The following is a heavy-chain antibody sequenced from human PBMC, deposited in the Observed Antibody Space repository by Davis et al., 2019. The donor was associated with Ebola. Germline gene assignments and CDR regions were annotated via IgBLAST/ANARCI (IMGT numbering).Heavy chain of an antibody. CDR3: ARGHYSSGWYLDS. D-gene: IGHD6-19*01. CDR2: IFGSGTT. V-gene: IGHV4-4*08. J-gene: IGHJ4*02. CDR1: GFTFRNAW. Sequence: ESLKISCAASGFTFRNAWMNWVRQPPGKGLEWIGHIFGSGTTTYNPALRGRVTIYYDTSKMQVSLTVISVNDADTARYYCARGHYSSGWYLDSWGQGTLVTVSS.